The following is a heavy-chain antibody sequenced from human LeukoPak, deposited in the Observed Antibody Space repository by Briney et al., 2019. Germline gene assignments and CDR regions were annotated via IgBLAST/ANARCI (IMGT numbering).Heavy chain of an antibody. V-gene: IGHV4-34*01. CDR3: ASTYPPRLYDYVWGGYRSFDY. D-gene: IGHD3-16*02. CDR1: GGSFSGYY. J-gene: IGHJ4*02. Sequence: SETLSLTCAVYGGSFSGYYWSWIRQPPGKGLEWIGEINHSGSTNYNPSLKSRVTISVDTSKNQFSLKLSSVTAADTAVYYCASTYPPRLYDYVWGGYRSFDYWGQGTLVTVSS. CDR2: INHSGST.